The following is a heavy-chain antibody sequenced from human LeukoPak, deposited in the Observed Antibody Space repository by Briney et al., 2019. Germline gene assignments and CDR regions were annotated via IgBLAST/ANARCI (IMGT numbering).Heavy chain of an antibody. CDR3: ARDLVYGSGSCGH. CDR2: INGEGGT. V-gene: IGHV3-74*01. D-gene: IGHD3-10*01. Sequence: GGSLRLSCAASGFTFSNYWVQWVRHAPGKGLVWVSRINGEGGTSYADSVKGRFTISRDNAKNTVHLQMNSLRAEDTAVYYCARDLVYGSGSCGHWGQGTLVTVSS. CDR1: GFTFSNYW. J-gene: IGHJ4*02.